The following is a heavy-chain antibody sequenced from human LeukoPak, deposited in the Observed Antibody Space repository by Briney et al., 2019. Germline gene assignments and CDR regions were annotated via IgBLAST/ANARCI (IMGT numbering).Heavy chain of an antibody. CDR2: IYYSGST. CDR1: GGSISSYY. Sequence: SETLSLTCTVSGGSISSYYWSWIRQPPGKGLEWIGYIYYSGSTYYNPSLKSRVTISVDTSKNQFSLKLSSVTAADTAVYYCASDLGDTKHYFDYWGQGTLVTVSS. CDR3: ASDLGDTKHYFDY. J-gene: IGHJ4*02. D-gene: IGHD3-16*01. V-gene: IGHV4-59*08.